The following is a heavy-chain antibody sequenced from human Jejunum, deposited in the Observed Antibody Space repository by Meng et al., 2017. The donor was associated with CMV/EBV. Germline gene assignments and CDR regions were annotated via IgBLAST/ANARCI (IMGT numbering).Heavy chain of an antibody. CDR1: GFTFTSYS. J-gene: IGHJ6*02. Sequence: AASGFTFTSYSMNWCRQAPGKGLEWVSSISSSSSYIYYADSVKGRFTISRDNAKNSLYLQMNSLRAEDTAVYYCARAGGIYDSPDVWGQGTTVTVSS. D-gene: IGHD3-3*01. V-gene: IGHV3-21*01. CDR2: ISSSSSYI. CDR3: ARAGGIYDSPDV.